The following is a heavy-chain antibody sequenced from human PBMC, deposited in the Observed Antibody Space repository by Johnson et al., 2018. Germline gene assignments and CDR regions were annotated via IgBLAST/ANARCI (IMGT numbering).Heavy chain of an antibody. J-gene: IGHJ1*01. CDR1: GFTFSSYG. D-gene: IGHD3-9*01. CDR2: ISYDGSNK. CDR3: AKDGRLLRYFYLAFIFQH. V-gene: IGHV3-30*18. Sequence: QVQLVESGGGVVQPGRSLRLSCAASGFTFSSYGMHWVRQAPGKGLEWVAVISYDGSNKYYADSVKGRSTISRDNYKNTLYLQMNSLRAEDTAVYYCAKDGRLLRYFYLAFIFQHWGQGTLVTVSS.